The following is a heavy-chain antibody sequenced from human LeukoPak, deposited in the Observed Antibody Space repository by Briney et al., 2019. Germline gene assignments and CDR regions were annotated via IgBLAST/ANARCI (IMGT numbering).Heavy chain of an antibody. Sequence: TLSLTCTVSGGSISSDYYYWSWIRQHPGRGLEWIGYIHNSGSTYYNPSLRSRVTISLDTSKNQFSVKLSSVTAADTAVYYCRGAHNYGDYQDYWGQGTLVTVSS. V-gene: IGHV4-31*03. CDR1: GGSISSDYYY. J-gene: IGHJ4*02. D-gene: IGHD4-17*01. CDR2: IHNSGST. CDR3: RGAHNYGDYQDY.